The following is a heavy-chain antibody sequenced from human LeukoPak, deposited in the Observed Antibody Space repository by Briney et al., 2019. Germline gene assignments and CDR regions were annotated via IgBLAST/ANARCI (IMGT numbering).Heavy chain of an antibody. J-gene: IGHJ4*02. D-gene: IGHD3-22*01. V-gene: IGHV3-21*01. Sequence: GGSLRLSCAVSGFTFSSYSMNWVRQAPGKGLEWVSSISSSSSYIYYADSVKGRFTISRDNAKNSLYLQMNSLRAEDTAVYYCARVLGNYYDSSVIDYWGQGTLVTVSS. CDR1: GFTFSSYS. CDR2: ISSSSSYI. CDR3: ARVLGNYYDSSVIDY.